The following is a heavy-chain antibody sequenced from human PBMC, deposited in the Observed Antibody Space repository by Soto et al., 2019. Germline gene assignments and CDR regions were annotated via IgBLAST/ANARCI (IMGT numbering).Heavy chain of an antibody. D-gene: IGHD6-6*01. CDR3: AKRAGSSSSGDNDSYYYYYMDV. CDR2: ISWNSGSI. Sequence: EVQLVESGGGLVQPGRSLRLSCAASGFTFDDYAMHWVRQAPGKGLEWVSGISWNSGSIGYADSVKGRFTISRDNAKNSLYLQMNSLRAEDTALYYCAKRAGSSSSGDNDSYYYYYMDVWGKGTTVTVSS. J-gene: IGHJ6*03. CDR1: GFTFDDYA. V-gene: IGHV3-9*01.